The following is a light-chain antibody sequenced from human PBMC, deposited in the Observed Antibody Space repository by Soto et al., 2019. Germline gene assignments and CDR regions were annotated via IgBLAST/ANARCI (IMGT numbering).Light chain of an antibody. CDR3: ISYTGSSTSYV. J-gene: IGLJ1*01. CDR1: SSDVGSYDH. V-gene: IGLV2-14*01. Sequence: QSVLTQPASVSGSPGQSITISCSGTSSDVGSYDHVAWYQQFPGKTPKLMIYEVSNRPSGVSSRFSGSKSGNTASLTISGLQAEDEADYYCISYTGSSTSYVFGSGT. CDR2: EVS.